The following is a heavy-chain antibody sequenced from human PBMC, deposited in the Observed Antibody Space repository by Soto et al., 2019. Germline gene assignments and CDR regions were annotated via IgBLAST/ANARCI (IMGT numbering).Heavy chain of an antibody. V-gene: IGHV3-23*01. CDR3: AKSPGMYYYDSNGDYHYDY. J-gene: IGHJ4*02. CDR2: ISGSGVST. D-gene: IGHD3-22*01. Sequence: GGSLRLSCAASGFTFSSYAMSWVRQAPGKGLEWVSAISGSGVSTYYADSVKGRFTISRDNSKNTLYLQMNSLRAEDTAVYYCAKSPGMYYYDSNGDYHYDYWGQGPLVTVST. CDR1: GFTFSSYA.